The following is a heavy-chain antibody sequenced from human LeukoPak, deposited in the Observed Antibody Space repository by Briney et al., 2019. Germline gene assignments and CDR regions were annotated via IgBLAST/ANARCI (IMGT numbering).Heavy chain of an antibody. CDR2: INPNLGGT. V-gene: IGHV1-2*02. D-gene: IGHD6-13*01. J-gene: IGHJ4*02. CDR3: ARDLESWGSSSCDY. CDR1: GYTFTCYY. Sequence: ASVKVSCKASGYTFTCYYMHWVGQAAGQGGEGMGSINPNLGGTNYAQKFQGRVPMTRDTSISTAYMELSRLRSDDTAVYYCARDLESWGSSSCDYWGQGTLVTVSS.